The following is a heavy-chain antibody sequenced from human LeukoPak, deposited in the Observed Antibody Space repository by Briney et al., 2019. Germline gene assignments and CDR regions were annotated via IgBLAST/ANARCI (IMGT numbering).Heavy chain of an antibody. Sequence: ASVKVSCKASGGTFSSYAISWVRQAPGQGLEWMGGIIPIFGTANYAQKFQGRVTITTDESTSTAYMELSSLRSEDTAVCYCARPYCSSTSCYDTSHWFDPWGQGTLVTVSS. CDR1: GGTFSSYA. J-gene: IGHJ5*02. D-gene: IGHD2-2*01. CDR3: ARPYCSSTSCYDTSHWFDP. CDR2: IIPIFGTA. V-gene: IGHV1-69*05.